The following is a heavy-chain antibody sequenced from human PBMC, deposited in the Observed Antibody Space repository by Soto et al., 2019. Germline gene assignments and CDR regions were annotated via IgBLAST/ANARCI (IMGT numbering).Heavy chain of an antibody. CDR2: ISYDGSNK. J-gene: IGHJ4*02. V-gene: IGHV3-30*18. Sequence: PGKGLEWVAVISYDGSNKYYADSVKGRFTISRDNSKNTLYLQMNSLRAEDTAVYYCAKCAVRGVIRFDVYYFDYWGQGTLVTVSS. D-gene: IGHD3-10*01. CDR3: AKCAVRGVIRFDVYYFDY.